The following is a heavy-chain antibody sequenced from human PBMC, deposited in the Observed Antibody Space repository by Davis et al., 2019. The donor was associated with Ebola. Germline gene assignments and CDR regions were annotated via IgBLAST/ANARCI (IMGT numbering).Heavy chain of an antibody. CDR2: ITSGGST. D-gene: IGHD1-26*01. V-gene: IGHV3-23*01. Sequence: PGGSLRLSCTASGFTFSNYPMTWVRQAPGKGLEWVSTITSGGSTYYADSVKGRFTISRDNSKNTLYLQMNSLRAEDTAVYYCANGAGARGYYGMDVWGQGTTVTVSS. CDR1: GFTFSNYP. CDR3: ANGAGARGYYGMDV. J-gene: IGHJ6*02.